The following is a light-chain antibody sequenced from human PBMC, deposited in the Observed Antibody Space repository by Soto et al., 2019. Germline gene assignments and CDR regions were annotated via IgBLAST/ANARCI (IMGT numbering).Light chain of an antibody. CDR2: DAS. Sequence: DIQMTQTPSTLSASVGDRVVLTCRASQNINKWLAWYQKKTGKDPKLLIYDASSLESGVPSRFSGIESGTEFNLTISSLQTEDCATYEGQQRYSTIITFCQRTRLDIK. CDR3: QQRYSTIIT. V-gene: IGKV1-5*01. CDR1: QNINKW. J-gene: IGKJ5*01.